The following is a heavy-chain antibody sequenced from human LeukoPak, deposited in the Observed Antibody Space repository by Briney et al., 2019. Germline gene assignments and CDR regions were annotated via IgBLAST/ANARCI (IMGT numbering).Heavy chain of an antibody. CDR2: ISSDGVST. J-gene: IGHJ4*02. Sequence: GGSLRLSCSASGFTFSNYPMHWVRQAPGKGLEYVSAISSDGVSTYYGASVKGRFTISRDNSKNTLYLQMNSLRAEDTAAYYCAKSLRAISDSSGYYSFSDYWGQGTLVTVSS. V-gene: IGHV3-64*04. D-gene: IGHD3-22*01. CDR3: AKSLRAISDSSGYYSFSDY. CDR1: GFTFSNYP.